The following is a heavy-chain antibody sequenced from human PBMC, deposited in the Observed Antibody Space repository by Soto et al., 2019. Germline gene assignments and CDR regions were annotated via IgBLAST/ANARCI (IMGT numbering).Heavy chain of an antibody. CDR1: GFTFSSYD. Sequence: EVQLVESGGGLVQPGGSLRLSCAASGFTFSSYDMHWVRQATGKGLEWVSAIGTAGDTYYPGSVKGRFTISRENAKNSLYLQMNSLRAEDTAVYYCARGRVQQLAPVDYYYYGMDVWGQGTTVTVSS. CDR3: ARGRVQQLAPVDYYYYGMDV. D-gene: IGHD6-13*01. V-gene: IGHV3-13*01. CDR2: IGTAGDT. J-gene: IGHJ6*02.